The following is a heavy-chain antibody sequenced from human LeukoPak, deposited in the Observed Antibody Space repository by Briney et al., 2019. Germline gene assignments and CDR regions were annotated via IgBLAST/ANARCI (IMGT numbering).Heavy chain of an antibody. V-gene: IGHV1-46*01. CDR2: INPSGGST. J-gene: IGHJ6*02. Sequence: ASVKVSCKASGYTFASYYMHWVRQAPGQGLEWMGIINPSGGSTSYAQKFQGRVTMTTDTSTSTAYMELRSLRSDDTAVYYCARNMSSSWPHYYYYYGMDVWGQGTTVSVSS. CDR1: GYTFASYY. D-gene: IGHD6-13*01. CDR3: ARNMSSSWPHYYYYYGMDV.